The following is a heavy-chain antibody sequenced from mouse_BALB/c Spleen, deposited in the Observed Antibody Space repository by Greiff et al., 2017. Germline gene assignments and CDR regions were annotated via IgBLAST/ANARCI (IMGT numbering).Heavy chain of an antibody. V-gene: IGHV2-9*02. CDR2: IWAGGST. Sequence: VKLVESGPGLVAPSQSLSITCTVSGFSLTSYGVHWVRQPPGKGLEWLGVIWAGGSTNYNSALMSRLSISKDNSKSQVFLKMNSLQTDDTAMYYCARGGDGYYEDWYFDVWGAGTTVTVSS. J-gene: IGHJ1*01. D-gene: IGHD2-3*01. CDR3: ARGGDGYYEDWYFDV. CDR1: GFSLTSYG.